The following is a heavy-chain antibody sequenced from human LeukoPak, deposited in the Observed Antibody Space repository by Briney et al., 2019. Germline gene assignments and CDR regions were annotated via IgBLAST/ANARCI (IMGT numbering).Heavy chain of an antibody. CDR3: ARAYSSSWYFNWFDP. CDR1: GFTFSSYS. V-gene: IGHV3-21*01. J-gene: IGHJ5*02. CDR2: ISSSSSYI. D-gene: IGHD6-13*01. Sequence: GGSLRLSCAASGFTFSSYSMNWVRQAPGKGLEWVSSISSSSSYIYYADSVKGRFTISRDNAKNSLYLQMNSLRAEDTAVYYCARAYSSSWYFNWFDPWGQGTLVTVSS.